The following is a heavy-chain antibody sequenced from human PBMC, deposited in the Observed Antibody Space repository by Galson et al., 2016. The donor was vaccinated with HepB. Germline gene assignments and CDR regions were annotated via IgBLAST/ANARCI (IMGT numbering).Heavy chain of an antibody. CDR3: VRDLRFPLYMDV. Sequence: SLRLSCAVSGSTVGTNYMIWVRQAPGKGLEWVSVIYVDGSTYYADSVRGRFTISRDNSKNTLYLQMNSLRAEDTAVYYCVRDLRFPLYMDVWGKGTTVIVSS. J-gene: IGHJ6*03. CDR1: GSTVGTNY. V-gene: IGHV3-53*01. D-gene: IGHD3-3*01. CDR2: IYVDGST.